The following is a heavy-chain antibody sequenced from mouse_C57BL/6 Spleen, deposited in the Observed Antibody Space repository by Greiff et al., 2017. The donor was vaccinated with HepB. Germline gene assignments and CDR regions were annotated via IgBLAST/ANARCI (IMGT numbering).Heavy chain of an antibody. CDR1: GFTFSSYA. D-gene: IGHD4-1*01. J-gene: IGHJ3*01. CDR2: ISDGGSYT. V-gene: IGHV5-4*01. Sequence: DVMLVESGGGLVKPGGSLKLSCAASGFTFSSYAMSWVRQTPEKRLEWVATISDGGSYTYYPDNVKGRFTISRDNAKNNLYLQMSHLKSEDTAMYYCARESWDGFAYWGQGTLVTVSA. CDR3: ARESWDGFAY.